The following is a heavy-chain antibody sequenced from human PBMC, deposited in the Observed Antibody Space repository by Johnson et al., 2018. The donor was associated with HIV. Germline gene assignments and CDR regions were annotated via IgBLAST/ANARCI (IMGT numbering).Heavy chain of an antibody. J-gene: IGHJ3*02. CDR2: ISYDGSNK. CDR1: GFTFSNAW. CDR3: AKCIWGSSLIDAFDI. D-gene: IGHD6-13*01. Sequence: VQLVESGGGLVQPGGSLRLSCAASGFTFSNAWMSWVRQAPGKGLEWVAVISYDGSNKYYADSVKGRFTISRDNSKNTLYLQMNSLRAEDTAVYYCAKCIWGSSLIDAFDIWGQGTMVTVSS. V-gene: IGHV3-30*18.